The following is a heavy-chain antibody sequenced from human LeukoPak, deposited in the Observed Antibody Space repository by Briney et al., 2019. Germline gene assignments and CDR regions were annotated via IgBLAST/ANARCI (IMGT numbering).Heavy chain of an antibody. D-gene: IGHD4-23*01. J-gene: IGHJ4*02. CDR2: IYHSGST. Sequence: SETLSLTCAVSGYSISSGYYWGWIRQPPGKGLEWIGSIYHSGSTYYNPSLKSRVTISVDTSKNQFSLKLSSVTAADTAVYYCASATPGGNFGYWGQGTLVTVSS. V-gene: IGHV4-38-2*01. CDR1: GYSISSGYY. CDR3: ASATPGGNFGY.